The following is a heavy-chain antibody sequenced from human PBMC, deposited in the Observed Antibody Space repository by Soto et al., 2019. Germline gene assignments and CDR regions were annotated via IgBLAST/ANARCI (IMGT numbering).Heavy chain of an antibody. CDR1: GFSLSNPGVG. J-gene: IGHJ4*02. V-gene: IGHV2-5*01. CDR3: AHGGPAASLDF. CDR2: IYWNDDR. Sequence: QITLKESGPTLVKPTQTLTLTCTFSGFSLSNPGVGMGWVRQPPGKALQWLAIIYWNDDRRYSPSLKTRLTTTKDTSKNQVVLTMTDMDPVDPATYYCAHGGPAASLDFWGQGTLVTVSS.